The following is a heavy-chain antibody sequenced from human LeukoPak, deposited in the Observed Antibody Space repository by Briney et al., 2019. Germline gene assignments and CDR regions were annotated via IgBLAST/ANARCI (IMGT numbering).Heavy chain of an antibody. J-gene: IGHJ5*02. CDR2: IYHSGSN. CDR3: SRDNAGRVDP. V-gene: IGHV4-4*02. D-gene: IGHD3-10*01. Sequence: SGTLSLTCAASGGSISSNNWRRWLRQPPEKRLGGIGIIYHSGSNNYDPSLRSRITISVDKSKKQFFLKLSSLTAADTAVYYCSRDNAGRVDPWGQGTLVTVSS. CDR1: GGSISSNNW.